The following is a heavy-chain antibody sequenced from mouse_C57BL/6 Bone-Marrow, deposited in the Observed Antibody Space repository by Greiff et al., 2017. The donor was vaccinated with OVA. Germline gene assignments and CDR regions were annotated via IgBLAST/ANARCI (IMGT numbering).Heavy chain of an antibody. CDR1: GYTFTDYY. CDR3: ARLEAYYYGRDY. J-gene: IGHJ2*01. CDR2: IYPGSGNT. Sequence: QVQLKQSGAELVRPGASVKLSCKASGYTFTDYYINWVKQRPGQGLEWIARIYPGSGNTYYNEKFKGKATLTAEKSSSTAYMQLSSLTSEDSAVYFCARLEAYYYGRDYWGQGTTLTVSS. V-gene: IGHV1-76*01. D-gene: IGHD1-1*01.